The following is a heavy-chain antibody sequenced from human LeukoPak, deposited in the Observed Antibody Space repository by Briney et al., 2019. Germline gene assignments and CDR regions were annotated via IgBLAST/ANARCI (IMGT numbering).Heavy chain of an antibody. CDR1: GFTFSSYA. CDR2: ISGSGDNT. J-gene: IGHJ4*02. Sequence: GGSLRLSCSASGFTFSSYAMSWVRQAPGKGLEWVSGISGSGDNTYYADSVKGRFTISRDNSKNTLYVQVNSLGTEDTAAYYCAKGSYYDSSGSFYFDYWGQGTLVTVSS. CDR3: AKGSYYDSSGSFYFDY. V-gene: IGHV3-23*01. D-gene: IGHD3-22*01.